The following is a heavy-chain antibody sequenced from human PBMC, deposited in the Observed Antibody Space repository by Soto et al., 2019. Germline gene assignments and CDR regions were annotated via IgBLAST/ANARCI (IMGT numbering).Heavy chain of an antibody. V-gene: IGHV2-70*01. CDR2: IDWDDDK. CDR3: ARMLSSIDWYFDY. Sequence: SGPTPVNPTHTLTQTCTFSGFSLSTTGVCVSWIRQPPGKALEWLSVIDWDDDKYYSTSLKTRLTISRDTSKNQVVLTMNKMDPVETDTYYCARMLSSIDWYFDYWGQGTLVTIFS. CDR1: GFSLSTTGVC. D-gene: IGHD3-9*01. J-gene: IGHJ4*02.